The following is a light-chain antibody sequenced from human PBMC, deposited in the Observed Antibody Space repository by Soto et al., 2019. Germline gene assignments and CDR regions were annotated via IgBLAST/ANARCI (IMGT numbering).Light chain of an antibody. Sequence: DSQMTQYPSTLSASVGDRVTITCRASQSISSWLAWYQQKPGKAPKLLISKASTLQSGVPPRFSGSGYGTKIPLTHRNLQAYHLSNYLRQQEGRLSQAFRGGTQVEIK. CDR3: QQEGRLSQA. CDR1: QSISSW. CDR2: KAS. V-gene: IGKV1-5*03. J-gene: IGKJ4*01.